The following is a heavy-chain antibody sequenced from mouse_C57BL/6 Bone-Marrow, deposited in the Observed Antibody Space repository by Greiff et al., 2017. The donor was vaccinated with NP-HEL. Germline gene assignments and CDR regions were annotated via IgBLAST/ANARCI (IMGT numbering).Heavy chain of an antibody. D-gene: IGHD1-1*01. CDR2: IYPRSGNT. J-gene: IGHJ3*01. CDR1: GYTFTSYG. Sequence: VMLVESGAELARPGASVKLSCKASGYTFTSYGISWVKQRTGQGLEWIGEIYPRSGNTYYNEKFKGKGTLTAYKSSSTAYIELRSLTSEDSAVYFCSTYYYWGQGTLVTVSA. CDR3: STYYY. V-gene: IGHV1-81*01.